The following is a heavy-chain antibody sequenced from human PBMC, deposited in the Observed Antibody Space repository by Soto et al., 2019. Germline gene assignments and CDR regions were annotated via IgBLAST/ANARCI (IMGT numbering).Heavy chain of an antibody. J-gene: IGHJ5*02. D-gene: IGHD6-13*01. Sequence: PSETLSLPCSVSDGSISSGDYYWSWIRQPPGKGLEWIGYIYYSGSTYYNPSLKSRVTISVDTSKNQFSLKLSSVTAADTAVYYCAREGIAAAGTYWFVPWGQGTLVT. V-gene: IGHV4-30-4*01. CDR1: DGSISSGDYY. CDR2: IYYSGST. CDR3: AREGIAAAGTYWFVP.